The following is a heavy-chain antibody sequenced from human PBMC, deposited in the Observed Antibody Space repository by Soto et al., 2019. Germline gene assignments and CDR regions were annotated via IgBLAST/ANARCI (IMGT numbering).Heavy chain of an antibody. CDR3: ASVIQLWLPGVDY. V-gene: IGHV4-30-4*01. D-gene: IGHD5-18*01. J-gene: IGHJ4*02. CDR1: GGSVSSGDYY. Sequence: SETLSLTCTVSGGSVSSGDYYWSWIRQPPGKDLEWIGYIYYSGSTYYNPSLKSRVTISVDTSKNQFSLKLSPVTAADTAVYYCASVIQLWLPGVDYWGQGTLVTVSS. CDR2: IYYSGST.